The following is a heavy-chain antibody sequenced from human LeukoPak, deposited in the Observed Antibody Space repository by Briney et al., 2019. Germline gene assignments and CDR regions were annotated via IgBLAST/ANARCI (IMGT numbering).Heavy chain of an antibody. CDR3: ARGRKKVY. CDR1: GGSISSGGYY. D-gene: IGHD1-14*01. CDR2: INHSGST. J-gene: IGHJ4*02. Sequence: PSETLSLTCTVSGGSISSGGYYWSWIRQHPGKGLEWIGEINHSGSTNYNPSLKSRVTISVDTSKNQFSLKLSSVTAADTAVYYCARGRKKVYWGQGTLVTVSS. V-gene: IGHV4-31*03.